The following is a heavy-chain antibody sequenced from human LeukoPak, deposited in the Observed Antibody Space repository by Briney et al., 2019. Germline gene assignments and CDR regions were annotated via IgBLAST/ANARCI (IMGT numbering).Heavy chain of an antibody. CDR2: IWYDGSNK. D-gene: IGHD6-13*01. J-gene: IGHJ4*02. V-gene: IGHV3-33*08. CDR1: GFIFSSYG. Sequence: GGSLRLSCAASGFIFSSYGMHWVRQAPGKGLEWVAVIWYDGSNKYYADSVKGRFTISRDNSKNTLYLQMNSLRAEDTAVYYCARAYSSPTEPKGYFDYWGQGTLVTVSS. CDR3: ARAYSSPTEPKGYFDY.